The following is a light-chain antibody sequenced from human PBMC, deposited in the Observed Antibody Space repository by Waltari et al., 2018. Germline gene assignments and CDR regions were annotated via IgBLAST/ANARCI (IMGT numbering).Light chain of an antibody. CDR2: DDN. V-gene: IGLV3-10*01. J-gene: IGLJ2*01. CDR3: YSTDSTGNHVV. CDR1: ALPKKY. Sequence: SYELTQPPSVSVSPGQTARITCSGDALPKKYAFWYQQKSGQAPVLIIYDDNTRPSGIPERFSGSSSWTMATLTISGAQVEDEADYYCYSTDSTGNHVVFGGGTKLTVL.